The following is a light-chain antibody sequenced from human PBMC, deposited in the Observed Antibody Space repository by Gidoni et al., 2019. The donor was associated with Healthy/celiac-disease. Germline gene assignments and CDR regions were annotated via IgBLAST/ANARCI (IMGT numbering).Light chain of an antibody. V-gene: IGKV1-5*01. CDR2: DAS. J-gene: IGKJ2*01. CDR3: QQYNSYRYT. Sequence: DLQMTQSPSTLSASGGDRVTITCRASQSISSWLAWYQQKPGKAPKPLIYDASSLESGVPSRFSGSGSGTEFTLTISSLQPDDFATYYRQQYNSYRYTFGQGTKLEIK. CDR1: QSISSW.